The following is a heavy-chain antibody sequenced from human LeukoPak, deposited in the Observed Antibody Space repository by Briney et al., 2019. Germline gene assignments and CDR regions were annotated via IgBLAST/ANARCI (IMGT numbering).Heavy chain of an antibody. CDR3: ARYSRVAKYGMDV. Sequence: PGGSLRLSCAASGFTFSDYYMSWIRQAPGKGLEWVSYISSSSSYTNYADSVKGRFTISRDDAKNSLYLQMSSLRAEDTAVHYCARYSRVAKYGMDVWGKGTTVTVSS. D-gene: IGHD2-15*01. J-gene: IGHJ6*04. V-gene: IGHV3-11*06. CDR2: ISSSSSYT. CDR1: GFTFSDYY.